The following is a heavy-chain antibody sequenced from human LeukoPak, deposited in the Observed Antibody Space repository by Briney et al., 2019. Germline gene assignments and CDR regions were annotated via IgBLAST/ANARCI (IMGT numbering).Heavy chain of an antibody. CDR1: GGTFSSYA. Sequence: SVKVSCKASGGTFSSYAISWVRQAPGQGLERMGGIIPIFGTANYAQKFQGRVTITADESTSTAYMELSSLRSEDTAVYYCARDRQLDPTEDAFDIWGQGTMVTVSS. CDR2: IIPIFGTA. CDR3: ARDRQLDPTEDAFDI. D-gene: IGHD1-1*01. J-gene: IGHJ3*02. V-gene: IGHV1-69*13.